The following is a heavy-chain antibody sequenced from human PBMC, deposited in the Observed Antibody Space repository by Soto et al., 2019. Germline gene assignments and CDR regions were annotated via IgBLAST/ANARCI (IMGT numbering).Heavy chain of an antibody. Sequence: PSETLSLTCAVYDGSFNGYYWTWIRQPPGKGPEWIGDINHSGSTNYHPSLKSRVTISVDTSKNQFSLKLRSVTAADMAVFYCARAPDKYYFDSWGQGTLVTVSS. J-gene: IGHJ4*02. CDR2: INHSGST. CDR1: DGSFNGYY. CDR3: ARAPDKYYFDS. V-gene: IGHV4-34*01.